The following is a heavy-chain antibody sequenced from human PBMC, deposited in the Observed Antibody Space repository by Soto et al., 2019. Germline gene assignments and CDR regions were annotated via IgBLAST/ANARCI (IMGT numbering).Heavy chain of an antibody. CDR1: GFTFTSSA. CDR3: VSPGTTVVTPGVYAFDI. J-gene: IGHJ3*02. CDR2: IVVGSGNT. V-gene: IGHV1-58*01. D-gene: IGHD4-17*01. Sequence: ASVKFSCKASGFTFTSSAVQWVRQARGQRLEWIGWIVVGSGNTNYAQKFQERVTITRDMSTSTAYMELSSLRSEDTAVYYCVSPGTTVVTPGVYAFDIWGQGTMVTVSS.